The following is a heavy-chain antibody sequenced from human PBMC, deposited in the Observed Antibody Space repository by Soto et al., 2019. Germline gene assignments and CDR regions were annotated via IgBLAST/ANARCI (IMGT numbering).Heavy chain of an antibody. J-gene: IGHJ4*02. V-gene: IGHV1-18*01. CDR2: ISAYNGNT. Sequence: ASVKVSCKASGYTFTSYGISWVRQAPGQGPEWMGWISAYNGNTNYAQKLQGRVTMTTDTSTSTAYMELRSLRSDDTAVYYCARVYLGDGYYYDSSGYYYFDYWGQGTLVTVSS. CDR3: ARVYLGDGYYYDSSGYYYFDY. CDR1: GYTFTSYG. D-gene: IGHD3-22*01.